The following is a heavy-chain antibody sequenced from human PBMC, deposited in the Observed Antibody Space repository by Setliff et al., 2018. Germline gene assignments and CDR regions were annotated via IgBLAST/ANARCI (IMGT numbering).Heavy chain of an antibody. Sequence: SETLSLTSTVSGGSISSYYWSWIRQPDGKGLEWIGHIYIGGRANYNPSLTSRVTMSIDTSKNQFSLKLNSVTAADMAVYYCAREQWLDPPGYYYMDVWAKGTTVTVSS. V-gene: IGHV4-4*07. CDR1: GGSISSYY. CDR2: IYIGGRA. CDR3: AREQWLDPPGYYYMDV. J-gene: IGHJ6*03. D-gene: IGHD6-19*01.